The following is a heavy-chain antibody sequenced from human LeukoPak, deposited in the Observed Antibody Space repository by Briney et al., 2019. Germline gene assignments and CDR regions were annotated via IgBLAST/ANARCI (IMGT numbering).Heavy chain of an antibody. CDR2: ISGSGGST. D-gene: IGHD2-2*01. CDR1: GFTFSSYA. V-gene: IGHV3-23*01. Sequence: GGSLRLSCAASGFTFSSYAMSWVRQAPGKGLEWVSAISGSGGSTYYADSVKGRFTISRDNSKNTLYLQMNSLRAEDTAVYYCANSYCSSTSCYLYYLDYWGQGTLVTVSS. J-gene: IGHJ4*02. CDR3: ANSYCSSTSCYLYYLDY.